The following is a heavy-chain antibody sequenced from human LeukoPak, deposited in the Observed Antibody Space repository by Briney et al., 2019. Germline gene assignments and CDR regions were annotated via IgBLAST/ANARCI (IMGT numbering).Heavy chain of an antibody. V-gene: IGHV1-2*02. D-gene: IGHD5-18*01. CDR2: INPNSGGT. CDR3: ARVLGTAMPYYYYYMDV. J-gene: IGHJ6*03. CDR1: GYTFTCYY. Sequence: ASVKVSCKASGYTFTCYYMHWVRQAPGQGLEWMGWINPNSGGTNYAQKFQGRVTMTRDTSISTAYMELSRLRSDDTAVYYCARVLGTAMPYYYYYMDVWGKGTTVTVSS.